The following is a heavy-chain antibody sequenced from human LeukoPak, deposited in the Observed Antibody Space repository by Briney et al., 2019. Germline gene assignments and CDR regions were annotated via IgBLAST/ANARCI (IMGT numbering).Heavy chain of an antibody. CDR2: ISGSGGST. D-gene: IGHD4/OR15-4a*01. Sequence: PGGSLRLSCAASGFAFSSYATSWVRQAPGKGLEWVSGISGSGGSTYYADSVKGRFTISRDNSKNTLYMQMNSLRAEDTAVYYCAKVEYGVYFDYWGQGTLVTVSS. CDR1: GFAFSSYA. J-gene: IGHJ4*02. V-gene: IGHV3-23*01. CDR3: AKVEYGVYFDY.